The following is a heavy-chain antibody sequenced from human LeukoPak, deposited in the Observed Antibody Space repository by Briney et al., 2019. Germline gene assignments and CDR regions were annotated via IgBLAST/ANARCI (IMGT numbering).Heavy chain of an antibody. V-gene: IGHV4-38-2*02. J-gene: IGHJ4*02. Sequence: SETLSLTCTVSGYSISSGYYWGWIRQPPGKGLEWIGSIYHSGSTYYNPSLKSRVTISVDTSENQFSLKLSSETAADTAVYYCARVPGMKYYFDYWGQGTLVTVSS. CDR3: ARVPGMKYYFDY. CDR2: IYHSGST. CDR1: GYSISSGYY.